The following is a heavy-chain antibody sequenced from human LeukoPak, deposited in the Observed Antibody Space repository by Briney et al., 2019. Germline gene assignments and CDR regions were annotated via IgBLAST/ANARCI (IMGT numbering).Heavy chain of an antibody. J-gene: IGHJ3*02. D-gene: IGHD2-2*01. CDR3: ARGPPSQALDI. CDR2: INHSGST. Sequence: PSETLSLTCAVYGGSFSGYYWSWIRQPPGKGLEWIGEINHSGSTYYNPSLRTRVTISVDTSKNQFSLKLSSVTAADTAVYYCARGPPSQALDIWGQGTMVTVSS. V-gene: IGHV4-34*01. CDR1: GGSFSGYY.